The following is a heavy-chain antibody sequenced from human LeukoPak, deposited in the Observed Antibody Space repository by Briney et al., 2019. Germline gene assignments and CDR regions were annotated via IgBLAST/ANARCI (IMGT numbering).Heavy chain of an antibody. CDR1: GGSISSYY. J-gene: IGHJ4*02. Sequence: SETQSLTCTVSGGSISSYYWSWIRQPPGKGLEWIGYIYYSGSTNYNPSLKSRVTISVDTSKNQFSLKLSSVTAADTAVYYCARINITMVRGVIIRVDYFDYWGQGTLVTVSS. V-gene: IGHV4-59*01. CDR3: ARINITMVRGVIIRVDYFDY. CDR2: IYYSGST. D-gene: IGHD3-10*01.